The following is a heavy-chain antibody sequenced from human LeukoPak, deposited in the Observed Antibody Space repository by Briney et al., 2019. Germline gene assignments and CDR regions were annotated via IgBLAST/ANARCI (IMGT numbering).Heavy chain of an antibody. D-gene: IGHD6-25*01. CDR3: ARAGTYGIAAVPFDP. CDR1: GGTFSSYA. Sequence: SVKVSCKASGGTFSSYAISWVRQAPGQGLEWMRRLIPILGIANYAQKFQGTVTITADKSTSTAYMELSSLRSEDTAVYYCARAGTYGIAAVPFDPWGQGTLVTVSS. V-gene: IGHV1-69*04. J-gene: IGHJ5*02. CDR2: LIPILGIA.